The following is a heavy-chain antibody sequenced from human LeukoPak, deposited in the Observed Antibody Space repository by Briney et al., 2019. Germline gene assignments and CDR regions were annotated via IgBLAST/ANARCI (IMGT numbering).Heavy chain of an antibody. D-gene: IGHD6-19*01. V-gene: IGHV4-4*07. CDR1: GGSISSYY. CDR2: IYTSGST. Sequence: PSETLSLTCTVSGGSISSYYWSWIRPPAGRGLEWIGRIYTSGSTNYNPSLKSRVTMSVDTSKNQFSLKLSSVTAADTAGYYCARESGGWYKTFNNWYFDLWGRGTLVTVSS. CDR3: ARESGGWYKTFNNWYFDL. J-gene: IGHJ2*01.